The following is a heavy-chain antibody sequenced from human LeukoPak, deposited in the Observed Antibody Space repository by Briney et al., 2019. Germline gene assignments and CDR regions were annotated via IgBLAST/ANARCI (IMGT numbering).Heavy chain of an antibody. D-gene: IGHD1-26*01. V-gene: IGHV3-20*04. CDR3: AKIAETSGTYGQGFDY. CDR1: GFTFDDYG. J-gene: IGHJ4*02. CDR2: INWNGGST. Sequence: GGSLRLSCAASGFTFDDYGMSWVRQAPGKGLEWVSAINWNGGSTAYADSVKGRFTISRDNAKNSLYLQMNSLRVEDTAVYYCAKIAETSGTYGQGFDYWGQGTLITVSS.